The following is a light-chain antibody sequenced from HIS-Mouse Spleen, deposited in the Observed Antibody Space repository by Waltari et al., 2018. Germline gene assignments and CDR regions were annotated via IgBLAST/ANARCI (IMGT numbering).Light chain of an antibody. CDR1: SSNIGNNY. CDR3: GTWDSSLSAIV. CDR2: DNN. V-gene: IGLV1-51*01. Sequence: QSVLTQPPSVSAAPGQKVTIPCPGSSSNIGNNYVSCYQQPPGTAPKLLIYDNNKRPSGIPDRFSGSKSGTSATLGITGLQTGDEADYYCGTWDSSLSAIVFGGGTKLTVL. J-gene: IGLJ3*02.